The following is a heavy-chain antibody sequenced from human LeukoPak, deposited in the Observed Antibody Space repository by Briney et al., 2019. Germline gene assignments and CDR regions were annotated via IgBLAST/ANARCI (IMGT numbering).Heavy chain of an antibody. CDR1: GGSLSGYY. Sequence: SETLSLTCAVYGGSLSGYYWSWIRQPPGKGLEWIGEINHSESTNYNPSLKSRVTISVDTSKNQFSLKLSSVTAADTAVYYCARGRTVTSVFDYWGQGTLVTVSS. J-gene: IGHJ4*02. D-gene: IGHD4-17*01. CDR2: INHSEST. V-gene: IGHV4-34*01. CDR3: ARGRTVTSVFDY.